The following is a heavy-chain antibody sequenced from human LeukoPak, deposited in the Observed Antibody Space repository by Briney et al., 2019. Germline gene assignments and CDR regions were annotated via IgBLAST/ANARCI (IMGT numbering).Heavy chain of an antibody. CDR3: ARARGSGWQYFDY. Sequence: GGSLRLSCAASGFTFSSYAMHWVRQASGKGLEWVAVISYDGSNKYYADSVKGRFTISRDNSKNTLYLQMNSLRAEDTAVYYCARARGSGWQYFDYWGQGTLVTVSS. D-gene: IGHD6-19*01. CDR2: ISYDGSNK. V-gene: IGHV3-30*04. CDR1: GFTFSSYA. J-gene: IGHJ4*02.